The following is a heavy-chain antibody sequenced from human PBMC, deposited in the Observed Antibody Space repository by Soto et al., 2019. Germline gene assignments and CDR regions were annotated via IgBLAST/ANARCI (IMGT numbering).Heavy chain of an antibody. CDR2: ISGSGGST. Sequence: PGGSLRLSCASSGFTFSSYAMSLVRQAPGKGLEWVSAISGSGGSTYYADSVKGRFTISRDNSKNTLYLQMNSLRAEDTAVYYCAKDQTTTSAYSSGWYDGYWGQGTLVTVSS. J-gene: IGHJ4*02. CDR1: GFTFSSYA. D-gene: IGHD6-19*01. CDR3: AKDQTTTSAYSSGWYDGY. V-gene: IGHV3-23*01.